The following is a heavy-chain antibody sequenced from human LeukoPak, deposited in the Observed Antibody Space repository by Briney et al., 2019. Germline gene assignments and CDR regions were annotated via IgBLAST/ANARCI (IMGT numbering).Heavy chain of an antibody. Sequence: SETLSLTCAVSGGSIGSGGYSWSWIRQPPGKGLEWIGYIYHSGSTSYNPSLKSRVTISVDTSKNQFSLKLSSATAADTAVYYCARGTRFRVNNWFDPWGQGTLVTVSS. D-gene: IGHD1-1*01. CDR2: IYHSGST. J-gene: IGHJ5*02. CDR1: GGSIGSGGYS. CDR3: ARGTRFRVNNWFDP. V-gene: IGHV4-30-2*01.